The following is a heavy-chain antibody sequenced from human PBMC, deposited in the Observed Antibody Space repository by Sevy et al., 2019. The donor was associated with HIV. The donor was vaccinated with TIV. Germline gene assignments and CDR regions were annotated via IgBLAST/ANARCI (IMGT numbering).Heavy chain of an antibody. CDR3: AREMRGHSGYDYGFDVVRPLYYFDY. V-gene: IGHV4-61*02. D-gene: IGHD5-12*01. CDR2: IYTSGST. J-gene: IGHJ4*02. CDR1: GGSISSGSYY. Sequence: SETLSLTCTVSGGSISSGSYYWSWIRQPAGKGLESIGRIYTSGSTNYNPSLKSRVTISVDTSKNQFSLKLSSVTAADTAVYYCAREMRGHSGYDYGFDVVRPLYYFDYWGQGTLVTVSS.